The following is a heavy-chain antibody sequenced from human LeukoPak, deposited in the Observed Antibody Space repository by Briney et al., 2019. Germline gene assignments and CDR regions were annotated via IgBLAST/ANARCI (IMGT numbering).Heavy chain of an antibody. CDR1: GFTFSSYG. CDR2: ISYDGSNK. V-gene: IGHV3-30*18. CDR3: AKDLGDGYNEGDAFDI. Sequence: GRSLRLSCAASGFTFSSYGMHWVRQAPGKGLEWVAVISYDGSNKYYADSVKGRFTISRDNSKNTLYLQMNSLRAEDTAVYYCAKDLGDGYNEGDAFDIWGQGTMVTVSS. J-gene: IGHJ3*02. D-gene: IGHD5-24*01.